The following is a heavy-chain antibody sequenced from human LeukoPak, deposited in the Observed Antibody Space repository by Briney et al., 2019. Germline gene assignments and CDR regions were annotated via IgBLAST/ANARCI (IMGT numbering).Heavy chain of an antibody. CDR1: GFTFNKYW. D-gene: IGHD2-15*01. CDR2: IKYDEIEK. CDR3: AKALGLGYCSGGSCYEFHY. V-gene: IGHV3-7*03. J-gene: IGHJ4*02. Sequence: PGGSLRLSCAASGFTFNKYWMSWVRQAPGKGLEWVANIKYDEIEKYYVDSVKGRFTISRDNAENSLYLQMNSLKTEDTALYYCAKALGLGYCSGGSCYEFHYWGQGTLVTVSS.